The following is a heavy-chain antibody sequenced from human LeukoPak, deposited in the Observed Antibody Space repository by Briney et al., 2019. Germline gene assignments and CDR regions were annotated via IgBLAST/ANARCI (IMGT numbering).Heavy chain of an antibody. CDR3: ASGADAFETSGDYFDY. J-gene: IGHJ4*02. D-gene: IGHD7-27*01. CDR1: GASIDTYR. Sequence: PSETLSLTCTVSGASIDTYRWNWIRQPAGKGLEWIGRIYSSGSTNYNPSLKGRVTMSVETSTNQVSLKVTSVTAADTAVYYCASGADAFETSGDYFDYWGQGTLVTVSS. CDR2: IYSSGST. V-gene: IGHV4-4*07.